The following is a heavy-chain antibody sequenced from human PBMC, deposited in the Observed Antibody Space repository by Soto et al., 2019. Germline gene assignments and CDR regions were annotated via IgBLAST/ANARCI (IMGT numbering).Heavy chain of an antibody. CDR1: GDIFRTSA. CDR2: IIPLFGMA. V-gene: IGHV1-69*17. CDR3: ARGSAASVPTGYVDY. Sequence: QEQLVQYGAEVKKPGSSVKVSCKAPGDIFRTSAMSWVRQARGQGLEWMGGIIPLFGMANYAHQLQGRVAITTDKSTATVYLEVSSLTSDDTAAYYCARGSAASVPTGYVDYWGHGNVVPVSS. D-gene: IGHD3-3*01. J-gene: IGHJ4*01.